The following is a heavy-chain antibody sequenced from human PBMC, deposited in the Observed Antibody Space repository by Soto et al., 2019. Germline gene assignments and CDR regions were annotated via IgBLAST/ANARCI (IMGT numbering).Heavy chain of an antibody. CDR1: GGTFSSYT. CDR2: IIPILGIA. J-gene: IGHJ6*03. D-gene: IGHD2-15*01. V-gene: IGHV1-69*02. Sequence: QVQLVQSGAEVKKPGSSVKVSCKASGGTFSSYTISWVRQAPGQGLEWMGRIIPILGIANYAQKFQGRVTITADKSTSTAYMELSSLRSEDTAVYYCARGYCSGGSCYSPSGYMDVWGKVTTVTVSS. CDR3: ARGYCSGGSCYSPSGYMDV.